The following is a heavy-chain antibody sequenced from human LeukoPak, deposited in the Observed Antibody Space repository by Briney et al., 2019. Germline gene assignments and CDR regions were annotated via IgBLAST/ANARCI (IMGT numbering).Heavy chain of an antibody. CDR1: GFTFSSYA. J-gene: IGHJ3*02. CDR2: ISSSGGGT. V-gene: IGHV3-23*01. D-gene: IGHD6-13*01. Sequence: PGGSLRLSCAASGFTFSSYAMSWVRQAPGKGLEWVSTISSSGGGTYYADSVKGRFTISRDDSKNTFYLQMNSLRAEDTAVYYCARAGAAIAAAAGPTDAFDIWGQGTMVTVSS. CDR3: ARAGAAIAAAAGPTDAFDI.